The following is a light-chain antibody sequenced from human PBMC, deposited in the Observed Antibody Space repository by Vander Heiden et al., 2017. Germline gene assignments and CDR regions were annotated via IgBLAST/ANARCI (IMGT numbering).Light chain of an antibody. CDR1: KLGDKY. V-gene: IGLV3-1*01. J-gene: IGLJ2*01. CDR3: QAWDSSVV. Sequence: SYELTQPPSVSVSPGQTASITCSGDKLGDKYACWYQQKPGQSPVLVIYQDSKRPAEIPERFSGSNSGNTATLTISGTQAMDEADYYCQAWDSSVVFGGGTKLTVL. CDR2: QDS.